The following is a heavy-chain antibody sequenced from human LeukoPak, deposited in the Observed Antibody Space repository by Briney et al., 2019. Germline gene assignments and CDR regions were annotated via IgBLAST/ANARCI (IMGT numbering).Heavy chain of an antibody. CDR3: ARDCSSTSCYNS. CDR1: GFTFSSYS. D-gene: IGHD2-2*02. CDR2: ISSSSSYI. Sequence: GGSLRLTCVASGFTFSSYSMNWVRQAPGKGLEWVSSISSSSSYIYYADSVKGRFTISRDNAKDSLYLQMNSLRAEDTAVYYCARDCSSTSCYNSWGQGTLVTVSS. V-gene: IGHV3-21*01. J-gene: IGHJ4*02.